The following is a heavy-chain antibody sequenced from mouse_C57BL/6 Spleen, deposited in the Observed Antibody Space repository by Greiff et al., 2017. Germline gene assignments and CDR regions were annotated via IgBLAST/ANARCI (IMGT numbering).Heavy chain of an antibody. V-gene: IGHV1-22*01. J-gene: IGHJ2*01. Sequence: VQLQQSGPELVKPGASVKMSCKASGYTFTDYNMHWVKQSHGKSLEWIGYINPNNGGTSYNQKFKGKATLTVNKSYSTAYMELRSLTSEDSAVYYCARSVYYGSSFDYWGQGTTLTVSS. CDR2: INPNNGGT. D-gene: IGHD1-1*01. CDR3: ARSVYYGSSFDY. CDR1: GYTFTDYN.